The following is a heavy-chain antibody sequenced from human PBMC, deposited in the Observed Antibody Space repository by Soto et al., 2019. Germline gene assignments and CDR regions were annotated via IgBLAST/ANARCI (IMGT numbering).Heavy chain of an antibody. CDR2: IYTSGST. J-gene: IGHJ6*02. CDR3: ARGEVEDYYDSSGYYYYYGMDV. V-gene: IGHV4-4*07. Sequence: SLTCTVSGGSISSYYWSWIRQPAGKGLEWIGRIYTSGSTNYNPSLKSRVTMSVDTSKNQFSLKLSSVTAADTAVYYCARGEVEDYYDSSGYYYYYGMDVWGQGTTVTVS. CDR1: GGSISSYY. D-gene: IGHD3-22*01.